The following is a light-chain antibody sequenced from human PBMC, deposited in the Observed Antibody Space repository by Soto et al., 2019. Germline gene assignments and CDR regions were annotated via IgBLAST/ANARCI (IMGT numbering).Light chain of an antibody. CDR2: DAS. J-gene: IGKJ2*01. Sequence: EIVLTQSPGTLSLSPGERATLSCRASQSVSSYLDWYQQKRCQVPRLLIYDASNRATGIPARFSGSGSGTDFTLTISSLEPEDFAVYYCQQRSNWPRTFGQGTKLEIK. CDR3: QQRSNWPRT. V-gene: IGKV3-11*01. CDR1: QSVSSY.